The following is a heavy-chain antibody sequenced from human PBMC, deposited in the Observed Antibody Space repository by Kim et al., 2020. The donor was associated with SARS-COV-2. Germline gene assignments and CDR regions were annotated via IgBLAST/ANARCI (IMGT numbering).Heavy chain of an antibody. V-gene: IGHV3-7*01. J-gene: IGHJ4*01. CDR3: ATRPASPYYFGVFDY. CDR2: IKHDGSEK. D-gene: IGHD3-22*01. CDR1: GFTFSTYW. Sequence: GGSLRLSCAASGFTFSTYWMTWVRQAPGKGLEWVANIKHDGSEKNYVDFVKGRFTISRDNAKNSLYLQMNSLRAEDTAVYYCATRPASPYYFGVFDYWG.